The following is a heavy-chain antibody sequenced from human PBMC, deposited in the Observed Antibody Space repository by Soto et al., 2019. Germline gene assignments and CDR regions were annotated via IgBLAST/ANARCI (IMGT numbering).Heavy chain of an antibody. D-gene: IGHD4-17*01. J-gene: IGHJ6*02. CDR1: GGSFSGYY. V-gene: IGHV4-34*01. Sequence: SETLSLTCAVYGGSFSGYYWSWVRQPPGKGLEWIGEINHSGSTNYNPSLKSRVTISVDTSKNQFSLKLSSVTAADTAVYYCARGHPRLTTVVTRYYYYGMDVWGQGTTVTVSS. CDR3: ARGHPRLTTVVTRYYYYGMDV. CDR2: INHSGST.